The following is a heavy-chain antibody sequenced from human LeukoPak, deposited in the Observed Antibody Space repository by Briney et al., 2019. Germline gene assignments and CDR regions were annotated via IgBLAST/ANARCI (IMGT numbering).Heavy chain of an antibody. D-gene: IGHD6-13*01. V-gene: IGHV3-23*01. CDR3: AKDRRFYSSSCPDY. CDR1: GFTFSSYA. CDR2: ISGSGGST. J-gene: IGHJ4*02. Sequence: PGGSLRLSCAASGFTFSSYAMSWVRQAPGKGLEWVSAISGSGGSTYYADSVKGRFTISRDNSKNTLYLQMNSLRAEGTAVYYCAKDRRFYSSSCPDYWGQGTLVTVSS.